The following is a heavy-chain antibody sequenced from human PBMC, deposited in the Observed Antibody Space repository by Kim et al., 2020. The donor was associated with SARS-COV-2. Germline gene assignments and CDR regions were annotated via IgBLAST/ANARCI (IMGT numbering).Heavy chain of an antibody. J-gene: IGHJ2*01. CDR3: ATYHRNGWSRAYWFFDL. V-gene: IGHV4-39*01. CDR1: GGSISSTTYY. D-gene: IGHD6-19*01. CDR2: FYYGGNT. Sequence: SETLSLTCDVSGGSISSTTYYWGWVRQPPGKGLEWIGVFYYGGNTYYNPSLKSRVTLSVDISKNQFSLKLSSVTAADTAVYYCATYHRNGWSRAYWFFDLWDRGTLVTVSS.